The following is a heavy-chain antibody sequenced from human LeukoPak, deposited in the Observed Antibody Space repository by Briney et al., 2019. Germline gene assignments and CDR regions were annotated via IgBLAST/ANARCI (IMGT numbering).Heavy chain of an antibody. Sequence: GASVKVSCKASGYTFTNYGIIWVRQAPGQGLEWMGWISAYNGNTNYAQKLQGRVTMTTDTSTSTAYMELRRLSSDDTAVYYCARSYGSGLYYFDYWGQGTLVTVSS. V-gene: IGHV1-18*01. J-gene: IGHJ4*02. CDR1: GYTFTNYG. CDR3: ARSYGSGLYYFDY. D-gene: IGHD3-10*01. CDR2: ISAYNGNT.